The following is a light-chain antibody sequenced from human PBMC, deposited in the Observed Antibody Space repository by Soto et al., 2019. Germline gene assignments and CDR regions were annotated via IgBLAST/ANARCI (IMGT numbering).Light chain of an antibody. Sequence: EIVMTQSPATLSVSPGERATLSCRASQSVNSNLAWYQQMPGQAPRLLMFGASTRATGIPARFSGSGSGTEFTLTISSLQSEDFAVYYCQQYNNWPLTFGQGTRLEIK. V-gene: IGKV3-15*01. CDR2: GAS. CDR1: QSVNSN. J-gene: IGKJ5*01. CDR3: QQYNNWPLT.